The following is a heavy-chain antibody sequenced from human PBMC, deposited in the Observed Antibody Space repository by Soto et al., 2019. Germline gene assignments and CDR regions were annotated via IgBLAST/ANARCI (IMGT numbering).Heavy chain of an antibody. CDR2: ISYDGSNK. V-gene: IGHV3-30-3*01. J-gene: IGHJ6*02. Sequence: PGAPLRLSCAAKAFTFSSHPMRWVRQAPGKRLEWVAVISYDGSNKYYADSVKGRFTISRDNSKNTLYLQMNSLRAEDTAVYYCAREKTAMAGYYYGMDVWGQGTTVTVSS. CDR3: AREKTAMAGYYYGMDV. D-gene: IGHD1-1*01. CDR1: AFTFSSHP.